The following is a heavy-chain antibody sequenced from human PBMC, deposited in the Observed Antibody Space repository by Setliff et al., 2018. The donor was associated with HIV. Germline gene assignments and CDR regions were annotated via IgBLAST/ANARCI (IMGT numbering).Heavy chain of an antibody. J-gene: IGHJ2*01. CDR1: GGSISNYY. Sequence: SETLSLTCTVSGGSISNYYWSWIRQPPGKGLEWIAYIYSSGSLDYNPSLKSRVTISVDTSKNQFSLELSSVTAADTAVFYCARSGGNWYFNLWGRGTLVTVSS. CDR3: ARSGGNWYFNL. CDR2: IYSSGSL. V-gene: IGHV4-59*08. D-gene: IGHD3-10*01.